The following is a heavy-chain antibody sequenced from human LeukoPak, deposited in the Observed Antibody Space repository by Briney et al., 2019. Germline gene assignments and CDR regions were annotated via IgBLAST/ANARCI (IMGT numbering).Heavy chain of an antibody. CDR2: ISCSGGST. V-gene: IGHV3-23*01. CDR3: AKDTGYRPRDDAFDI. J-gene: IGHJ3*02. D-gene: IGHD5-18*01. CDR1: GFTFSSYA. Sequence: PGGSLRLSCAASGFTFSSYAMSWVRQAPGKGLEWVAAISCSGGSTYYAASVKGRFTISRDNSKNTLYLQINSLSADATAVYYCAKDTGYRPRDDAFDIWGQGTMVTVSS.